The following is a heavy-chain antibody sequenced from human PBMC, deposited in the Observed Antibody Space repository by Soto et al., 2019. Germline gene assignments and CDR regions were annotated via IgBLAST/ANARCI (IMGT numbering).Heavy chain of an antibody. V-gene: IGHV1-24*01. J-gene: IGHJ6*03. CDR2: FDPEDGET. D-gene: IGHD3-10*01. Sequence: GASVKVSCKVSGYTLTELSMHWVRQAPGKGLEWMGGFDPEDGETIYAQKFQGRVTMTEDTSTDTAYMELSSLRSEDTAVYYCARGLILWFGELSRRGGYYYYMDVWGKGTTVTVSS. CDR1: GYTLTELS. CDR3: ARGLILWFGELSRRGGYYYYMDV.